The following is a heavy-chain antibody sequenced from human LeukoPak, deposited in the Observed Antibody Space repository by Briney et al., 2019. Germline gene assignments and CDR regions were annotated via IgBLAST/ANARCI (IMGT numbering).Heavy chain of an antibody. CDR1: GGSFSGYY. J-gene: IGHJ4*02. D-gene: IGHD3-16*01. Sequence: LSLTCAVYGGSFSGYYWSWIRQAPGKGLEGISYISERGSYTNYADSVRGRFTISRDNAKSSLFLQMNSLRAEDTAVYYCARARGLGPGGHFDYWGQGTLVTVSA. CDR2: ISERGSYT. CDR3: ARARGLGPGGHFDY. V-gene: IGHV3-11*03.